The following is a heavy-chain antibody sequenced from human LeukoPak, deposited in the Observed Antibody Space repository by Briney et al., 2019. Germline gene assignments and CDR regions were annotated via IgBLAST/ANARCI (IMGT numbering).Heavy chain of an antibody. D-gene: IGHD5-18*01. CDR1: GGSFSGYY. CDR2: INHSGST. Sequence: SETLSHTCAVYGGSFSGYYWSWIRQPPGKGLEWIGEINHSGSTNYNPSLKSRVTISVDTSKNQFSLKLSSVTAADTAVYYCAREGYSYGETVDYWGQGTLVTVSS. V-gene: IGHV4-34*01. J-gene: IGHJ4*02. CDR3: AREGYSYGETVDY.